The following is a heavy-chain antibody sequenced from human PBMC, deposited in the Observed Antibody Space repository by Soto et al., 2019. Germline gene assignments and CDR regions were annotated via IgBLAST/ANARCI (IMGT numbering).Heavy chain of an antibody. CDR2: ISAYNGNT. J-gene: IGHJ4*02. CDR3: AVNSGCYNAFDY. CDR1: GYTFTSYG. D-gene: IGHD6-19*01. Sequence: QVQLVQSGAEVKKPGASVKVSCKASGYTFTSYGISWVRQAPGQGLEWMGWISAYNGNTNYAQKLQGRVTMTTDTTTRTDNVEMRSLRSDATAVYYCAVNSGCYNAFDYWGQGTLVTVSS. V-gene: IGHV1-18*04.